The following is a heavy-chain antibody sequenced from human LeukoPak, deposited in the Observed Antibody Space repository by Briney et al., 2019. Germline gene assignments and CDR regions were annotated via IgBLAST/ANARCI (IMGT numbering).Heavy chain of an antibody. J-gene: IGHJ5*02. V-gene: IGHV4-61*08. CDR2: IYYNGST. D-gene: IGHD3-10*01. CDR3: ARVGWARYHGSVSHHLWFDP. Sequence: AETLSLTCTVSGGSISSGDYYWSWLRQPPGKGLEWIGDIYYNGSTNDNPSLKSRVTISVDTSKNQFSLKLSSVTAADTAVYYCARVGWARYHGSVSHHLWFDPWGQGTLVTVSS. CDR1: GGSISSGDYY.